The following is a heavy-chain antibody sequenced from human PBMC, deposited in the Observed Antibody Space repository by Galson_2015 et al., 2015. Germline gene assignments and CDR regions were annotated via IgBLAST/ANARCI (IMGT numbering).Heavy chain of an antibody. J-gene: IGHJ6*03. D-gene: IGHD3-10*01. V-gene: IGHV3-23*01. CDR2: ISGSGLNT. Sequence: SLRLSRAASGFTFSNYAMTWVRQAPGKGLEWVAVISGSGLNTYYADAVKGRFTLSRDNSKNTLYLNMNSLRGDDTAVYHCAKVGAGDYYYYYYMDVWGKGTTVTVSS. CDR1: GFTFSNYA. CDR3: AKVGAGDYYYYYYMDV.